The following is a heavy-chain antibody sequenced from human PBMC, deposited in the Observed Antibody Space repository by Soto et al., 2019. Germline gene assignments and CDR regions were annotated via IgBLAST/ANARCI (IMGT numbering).Heavy chain of an antibody. J-gene: IGHJ3*01. CDR3: ARTPDKDGYKLEFNDGLDG. D-gene: IGHD5-12*01. Sequence: PSETLSLTCSISGCFISIRRYFWGWIRQPPWKWLEWIGSIFHSGITSYNPSLKSLVTISVDRSKRQFSLKLSSATTSHTGVYCCARTPDKDGYKLEFNDGLDGWGDRRLVTV. V-gene: IGHV4-39*01. CDR1: GCFISIRRYF. CDR2: IFHSGIT.